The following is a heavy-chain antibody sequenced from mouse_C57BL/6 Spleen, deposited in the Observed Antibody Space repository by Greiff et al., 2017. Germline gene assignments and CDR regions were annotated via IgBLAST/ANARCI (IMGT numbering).Heavy chain of an antibody. CDR3: ARGATVVSREYFDY. D-gene: IGHD1-1*01. J-gene: IGHJ2*01. Sequence: QVQLQQSGAELARPGASVKLSCKASGYTFTSYGISWVKQRTGQGLEWIGEIYPRSGNTYYNEKFKGKATLTADKSSSTAYMELRSLTSEDSAVYFCARGATVVSREYFDYWGQGTTLTVSS. V-gene: IGHV1-81*01. CDR2: IYPRSGNT. CDR1: GYTFTSYG.